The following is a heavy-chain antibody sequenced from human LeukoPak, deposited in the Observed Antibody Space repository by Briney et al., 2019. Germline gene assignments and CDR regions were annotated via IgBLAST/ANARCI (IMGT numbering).Heavy chain of an antibody. CDR3: ARDPRIAAAALFDY. CDR1: GYTFTSYG. Sequence: VASVKVSCKASGYTFTSYGISWVRQAPGQGLEWMGWISAYNGNTNYAQKLQGRVTITTDTSTSTVYMELRSLRSDDTAVYYCARDPRIAAAALFDYWGQGTLVTVSS. D-gene: IGHD6-13*01. J-gene: IGHJ4*02. CDR2: ISAYNGNT. V-gene: IGHV1-18*01.